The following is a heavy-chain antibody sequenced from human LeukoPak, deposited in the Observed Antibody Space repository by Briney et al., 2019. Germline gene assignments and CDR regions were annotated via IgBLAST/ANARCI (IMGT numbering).Heavy chain of an antibody. V-gene: IGHV4-39*01. D-gene: IGHD3-10*01. CDR2: VYYTGSS. CDR3: ARHSGSGSLSRPFDP. J-gene: IGHJ5*02. Sequence: SETLSLTCSVSGASATSGGFYWGWLRQPPGKGLEWIATVYYTGSSHYNPSLKSRVTISIDTSKNQFSLNLRSVIAADTALYYCARHSGSGSLSRPFDPWGQGTLVTVSS. CDR1: GASATSGGFY.